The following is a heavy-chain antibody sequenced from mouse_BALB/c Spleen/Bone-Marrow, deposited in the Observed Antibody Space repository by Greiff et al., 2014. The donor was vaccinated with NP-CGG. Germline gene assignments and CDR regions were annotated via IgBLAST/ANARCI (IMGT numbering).Heavy chain of an antibody. CDR3: TRSGTLGAMDY. CDR1: GFTFSSFG. J-gene: IGHJ4*01. Sequence: EVQVVESGGGLVQPGGSRKLSCAASGFTFSSFGMHWVRQAPEKGLEWVAYISSGSSTIYYADTMKGRFTISRDNPMNTLFLQMTSLRSEDTAMYYCTRSGTLGAMDYWGQGTSVTVSS. CDR2: ISSGSSTI. D-gene: IGHD3-3*01. V-gene: IGHV5-17*02.